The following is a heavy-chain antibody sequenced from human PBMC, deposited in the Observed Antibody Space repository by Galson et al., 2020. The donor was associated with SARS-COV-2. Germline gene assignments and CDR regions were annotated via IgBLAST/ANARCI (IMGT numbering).Heavy chain of an antibody. CDR1: GFIFRSDG. CDR3: AKSREPSYGYSNMDV. D-gene: IGHD1-26*01. CDR2: IIHDGSKK. Sequence: TGGSLRLSCAASGFIFRSDGMHWVRRAPGKGLEWVANIIHDGSKKYYADSVKGRFFISRDNSKNTVSLQVNSLRAEDTAIYYCAKSREPSYGYSNMDVWGQGTTVTVSS. J-gene: IGHJ6*03. V-gene: IGHV3-30*18.